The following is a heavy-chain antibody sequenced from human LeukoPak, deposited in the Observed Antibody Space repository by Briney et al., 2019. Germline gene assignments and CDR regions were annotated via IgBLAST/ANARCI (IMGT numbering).Heavy chain of an antibody. J-gene: IGHJ4*02. CDR1: GGTFSSYA. Sequence: SVKVSCKASGGTFSSYAISWVRQAPGQGLEWMGGIIPIFGTANYAQKFQGRVTMTRDTSISTAYMELSRLRSDDTAVYYCAREGEGIAARPDFDYWGQGTLVTVSS. V-gene: IGHV1-69*05. D-gene: IGHD6-6*01. CDR3: AREGEGIAARPDFDY. CDR2: IIPIFGTA.